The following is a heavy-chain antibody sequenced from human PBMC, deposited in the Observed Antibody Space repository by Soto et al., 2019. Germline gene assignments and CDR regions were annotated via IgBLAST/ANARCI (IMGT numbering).Heavy chain of an antibody. CDR2: IYYSGST. D-gene: IGHD3-10*02. V-gene: IGHV4-39*01. Sequence: SETLSLTCTVSGGSISSSSYYWGWIRQPPGKGLEWIGSIYYSGSTYYNPSLKSRVTISVDTSKNQFSLKLSSVTAADTAVYYCARHLKTATLYGGFSYYYYGMDVWGQGTTVTVSS. J-gene: IGHJ6*02. CDR1: GGSISSSSYY. CDR3: ARHLKTATLYGGFSYYYYGMDV.